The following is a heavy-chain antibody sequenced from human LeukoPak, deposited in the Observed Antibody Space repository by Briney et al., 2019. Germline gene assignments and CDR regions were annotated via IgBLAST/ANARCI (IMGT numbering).Heavy chain of an antibody. V-gene: IGHV3-48*03. J-gene: IGHJ6*03. CDR2: ISSSGSTI. CDR1: GFTFSSYE. CDR3: AKRSGDYAYYYYMDV. Sequence: GGSLRLSCAASGFTFSSYEMNWVRQAPGKGLEWVSYISSSGSTIYYADSVKGRFTISRDNSKNTLYLQMNSLRAEDTAVYYCAKRSGDYAYYYYMDVWGKGTTVTISS. D-gene: IGHD4-17*01.